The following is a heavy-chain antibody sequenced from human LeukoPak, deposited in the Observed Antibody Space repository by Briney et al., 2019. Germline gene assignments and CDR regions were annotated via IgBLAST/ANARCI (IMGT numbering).Heavy chain of an antibody. V-gene: IGHV3-23*01. J-gene: IGHJ3*02. CDR3: AKGTSSRSPSDVFDI. Sequence: PGGSLRLSCAAPGFTFSIYGMSWVRQAPGKGLEWVSVISTGGGGTQYSDSVKGRFTISRDNSKNTLYLQMNSLKADDTAVYYCAKGTSSRSPSDVFDIWGQGTMVTVSS. CDR2: ISTGGGGT. D-gene: IGHD6-13*01. CDR1: GFTFSIYG.